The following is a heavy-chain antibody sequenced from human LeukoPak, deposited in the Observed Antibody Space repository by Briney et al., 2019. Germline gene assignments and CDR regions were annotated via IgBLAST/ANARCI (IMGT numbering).Heavy chain of an antibody. CDR3: AKALYDSGAYSFDY. CDR1: GFTLSSYA. D-gene: IGHD3-22*01. Sequence: PGGSLRLSCAASGFTLSSYAMTWVRQAPGEGLEWVSAISGTDGTTYYADSVKGRFTISRDNSKNTLYLQMNSLRAEDTAPYYCAKALYDSGAYSFDYWGQGTLVTVSS. V-gene: IGHV3-23*01. CDR2: ISGTDGTT. J-gene: IGHJ4*02.